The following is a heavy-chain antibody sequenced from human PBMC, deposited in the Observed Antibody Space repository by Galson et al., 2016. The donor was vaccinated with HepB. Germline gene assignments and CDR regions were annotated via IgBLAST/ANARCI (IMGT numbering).Heavy chain of an antibody. CDR2: IKSKTDGGTT. D-gene: IGHD5-18*01. CDR1: GFTFTNAW. CDR3: TLTDKYGYSYFDY. Sequence: SLRLSCAVSGFTFTNAWMSWVRQAPGKGLEWVGRIKSKTDGGTTDYAAPVKGRFTFSRDDSKNTLYLQMRSLKTEDTAVYYCTLTDKYGYSYFDYWGQGTLVTVSS. J-gene: IGHJ4*02. V-gene: IGHV3-15*01.